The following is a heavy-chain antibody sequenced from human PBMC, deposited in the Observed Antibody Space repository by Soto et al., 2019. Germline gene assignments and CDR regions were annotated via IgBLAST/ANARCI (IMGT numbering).Heavy chain of an antibody. J-gene: IGHJ4*02. V-gene: IGHV3-9*01. D-gene: IGHD5-12*01. Sequence: GGSLRLSCEASGFTFDDNAMHWVRQAPGKGLEWVSGISWNSDKTAYADSVKGRFTISRDNAKKSLYLEMNSLRAEDTALYYCAKDFARLDIVATIAPHYWGQGTLVTVSS. CDR2: ISWNSDKT. CDR1: GFTFDDNA. CDR3: AKDFARLDIVATIAPHY.